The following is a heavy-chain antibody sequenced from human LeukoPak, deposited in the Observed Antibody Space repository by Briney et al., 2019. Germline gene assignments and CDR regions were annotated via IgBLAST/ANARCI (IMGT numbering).Heavy chain of an antibody. CDR3: ARAECSSGWNLVDV. CDR1: GYTLTGYY. Sequence: ASVKVSCKASGYTLTGYYMHWVRQAPGQGLEWMGWIKPNSGGTNYAQKFQGRVTMTRDTSISTAYMELSRLRSDDTAVYYCARAECSSGWNLVDVWGKGTTVTISS. V-gene: IGHV1-2*02. J-gene: IGHJ6*04. CDR2: IKPNSGGT. D-gene: IGHD6-19*01.